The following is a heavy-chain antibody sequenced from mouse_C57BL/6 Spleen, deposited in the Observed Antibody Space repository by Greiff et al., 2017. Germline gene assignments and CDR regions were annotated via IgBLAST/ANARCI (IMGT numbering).Heavy chain of an antibody. CDR1: GYAFTNYL. Sequence: VQLQQSGAELVRPGTSVKVSCKASGYAFTNYLIEWVKQRPGQGLEWIGVINPGSGGTNYNEKFKGKATLTADKSSITAYMQLSSLTSEDSAVYFCALGSSYGYFDVWGTGTTVTVSS. CDR2: INPGSGGT. D-gene: IGHD1-1*01. V-gene: IGHV1-54*01. J-gene: IGHJ1*03. CDR3: ALGSSYGYFDV.